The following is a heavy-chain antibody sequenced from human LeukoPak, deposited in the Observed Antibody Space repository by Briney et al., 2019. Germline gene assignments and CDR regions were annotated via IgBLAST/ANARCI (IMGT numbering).Heavy chain of an antibody. D-gene: IGHD5-18*01. CDR3: ARDLVQLWSKDF. Sequence: GGSLRLSCAASGFTFSNYEFNWVRQAPGKGLEWVSYISCSGRNIYYADSVKGRFTISRDNAKNSLYLQMNSLRAEDTAVYYCARDLVQLWSKDFWGQGTLVTVSS. J-gene: IGHJ4*02. CDR2: ISCSGRNI. CDR1: GFTFSNYE. V-gene: IGHV3-48*03.